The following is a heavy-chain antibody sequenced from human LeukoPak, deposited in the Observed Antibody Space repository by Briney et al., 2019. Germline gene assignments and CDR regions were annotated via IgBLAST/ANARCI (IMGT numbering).Heavy chain of an antibody. CDR1: GFTFRSNW. J-gene: IGHJ5*02. CDR2: INIGGTNT. V-gene: IGHV3-48*04. Sequence: HSGGSLRLSCAASGFTFRSNWMNWVRQAPGKGLEWLSYINIGGTNTHYADSVKGRFTISRDNAKKSLYLEMNNLRAEDTAVYYCATDGAGFDTWGQGVLVTVSS. CDR3: ATDGAGFDT.